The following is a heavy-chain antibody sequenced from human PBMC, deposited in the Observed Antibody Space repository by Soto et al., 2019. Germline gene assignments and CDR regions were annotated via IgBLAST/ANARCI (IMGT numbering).Heavy chain of an antibody. Sequence: GSLRLSCAASGFTFSSYDMHWVRQATGKGLEWVSAIGTAGDTYYPGSVKGRFTISRENAKNSLYLQMNSLRAEDTAVYYCARKRCSSTSCYSYYFDYWGQGTLVTVSS. CDR1: GFTFSSYD. J-gene: IGHJ4*02. CDR3: ARKRCSSTSCYSYYFDY. D-gene: IGHD2-2*01. CDR2: IGTAGDT. V-gene: IGHV3-13*01.